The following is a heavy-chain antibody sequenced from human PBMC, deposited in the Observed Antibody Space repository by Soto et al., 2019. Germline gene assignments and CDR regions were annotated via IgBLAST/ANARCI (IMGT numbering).Heavy chain of an antibody. J-gene: IGHJ3*02. CDR3: ARRYDAFDS. Sequence: GGSLRLSCTTSALRFSDHTMSCVRQAPGKGLEWVSDINNSGHYTYYADSVKGRFTISRDKSKNTMFLQMNNLRVEDTAMYYCARRYDAFDSWGQGTMVTVSS. D-gene: IGHD1-1*01. CDR1: ALRFSDHT. CDR2: INNSGHYT. V-gene: IGHV3-23*01.